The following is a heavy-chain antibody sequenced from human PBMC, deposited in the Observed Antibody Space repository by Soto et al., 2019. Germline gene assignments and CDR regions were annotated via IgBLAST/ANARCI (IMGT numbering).Heavy chain of an antibody. V-gene: IGHV4-39*01. J-gene: IGHJ4*02. CDR1: GVSISNSSYY. CDR3: ASHGSN. Sequence: QLQLQESGPGLVKPSETLSLTCTVSGVSISNSSYYWGWIRRPPGKGLEWICTIYYSGITYYNPSLTSRVTISVDTSKNQFSLKLTSVTAADTALYYCASHGSNWGQGTLVTVSS. CDR2: IYYSGIT.